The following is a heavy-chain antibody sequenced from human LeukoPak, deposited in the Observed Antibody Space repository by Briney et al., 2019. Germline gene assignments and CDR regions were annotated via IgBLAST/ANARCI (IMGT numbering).Heavy chain of an antibody. D-gene: IGHD2-8*01. CDR3: ARGRRGYCTNGVCGY. CDR2: MNPNSGNT. CDR1: GYTFTSYD. Sequence: ASVKVSCKASGYTFTSYDINWVRQATGQGLEWMGWMNPNSGNTGYAQKFQGRVTMTRNTSISTAYMELSSLRSEDTAVYYCARGRRGYCTNGVCGYWGQVTLVTVSS. J-gene: IGHJ4*02. V-gene: IGHV1-8*01.